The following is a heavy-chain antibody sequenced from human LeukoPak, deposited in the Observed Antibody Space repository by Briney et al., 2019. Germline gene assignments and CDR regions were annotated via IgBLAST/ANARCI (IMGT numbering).Heavy chain of an antibody. J-gene: IGHJ5*02. CDR2: MNPNSGGT. D-gene: IGHD6-19*01. Sequence: ASVKVSCKASGYTFTSYDINWVRQATGQGLEWMGWMNPNSGGTNYAQKFQGRVTMTRDTSISTAYMELSRLRSDDTAVYYCARRSYSSGWFPWGQGTLVTVSS. V-gene: IGHV1-2*02. CDR3: ARRSYSSGWFP. CDR1: GYTFTSYD.